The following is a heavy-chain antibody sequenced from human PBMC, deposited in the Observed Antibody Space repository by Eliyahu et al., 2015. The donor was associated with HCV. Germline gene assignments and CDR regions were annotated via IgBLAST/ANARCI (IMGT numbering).Heavy chain of an antibody. Sequence: EVQLVESGGGLVQPGGSLRLSCAXSGFTFXSYWXXWVRXAPGKGLGXVANIKQDGSEKYYVXSVKGRFTISRDNAKNSLYLQMNSLRAEDTAVYYCARAVGITIFGVVITKYYYYGMDVWGQGTTVTVSS. CDR3: ARAVGITIFGVVITKYYYYGMDV. J-gene: IGHJ6*02. CDR2: IKQDGSEK. V-gene: IGHV3-7*03. D-gene: IGHD3-3*01. CDR1: GFTFXSYW.